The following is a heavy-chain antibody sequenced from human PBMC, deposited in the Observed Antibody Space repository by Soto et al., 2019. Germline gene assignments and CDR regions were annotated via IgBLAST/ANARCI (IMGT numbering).Heavy chain of an antibody. D-gene: IGHD3-22*01. V-gene: IGHV4-38-2*01. Sequence: PSETLSLTCAVSGYSISSIYYWGWIRQPPGKGLEWVGSIHHSGTTYYNPSVKTRVAISVDTSNNGFSLKLTSVIAADTAVYYCARGYYESSDYFVGSPIFDYWGQGSLVTVSS. J-gene: IGHJ4*02. CDR3: ARGYYESSDYFVGSPIFDY. CDR1: GYSISSIYY. CDR2: IHHSGTT.